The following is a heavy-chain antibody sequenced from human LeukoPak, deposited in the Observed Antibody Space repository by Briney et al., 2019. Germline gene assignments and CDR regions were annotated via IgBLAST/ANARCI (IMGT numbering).Heavy chain of an antibody. V-gene: IGHV4-31*03. J-gene: IGHJ3*02. Sequence: PSETLSLTCTVSGGSISSGGYSWSWIRQHPGKGLEWIGYIYYSGSTYYNPSLKSRVTISVDTSKNQFSLKLSSVTAADTAVYYCASRGSWYQNAFDIWGQGTMVTVSS. CDR2: IYYSGST. D-gene: IGHD6-13*01. CDR1: GGSISSGGYS. CDR3: ASRGSWYQNAFDI.